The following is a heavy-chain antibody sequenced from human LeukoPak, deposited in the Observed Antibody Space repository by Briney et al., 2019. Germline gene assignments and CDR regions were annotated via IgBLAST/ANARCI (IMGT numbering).Heavy chain of an antibody. Sequence: PSETLSLACTVSGGSISSYYWNWIRQPPGKGLEWIGYIYYSGNTNYNPSLKSRVTISVDTSKNQFSLKLSSVTAADTAVYYCARGLQLWPLDYWGQGTLVTVSS. CDR1: GGSISSYY. CDR2: IYYSGNT. V-gene: IGHV4-59*01. CDR3: ARGLQLWPLDY. D-gene: IGHD5-18*01. J-gene: IGHJ4*02.